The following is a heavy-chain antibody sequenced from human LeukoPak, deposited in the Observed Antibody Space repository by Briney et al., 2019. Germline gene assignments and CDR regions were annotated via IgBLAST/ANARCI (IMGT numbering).Heavy chain of an antibody. V-gene: IGHV4-4*07. Sequence: PSETLSLTCTVSGGSINSYFWSWIRQPAGKGLEWIGRVYSSGGTKYNPSLKSRVTISLDTSKNQFSLRPTSVTAADSALYFCARDSNAYGDHKGRFDYWGQGSLVTVSS. CDR3: ARDSNAYGDHKGRFDY. CDR1: GGSINSYF. J-gene: IGHJ4*02. D-gene: IGHD4-17*01. CDR2: VYSSGGT.